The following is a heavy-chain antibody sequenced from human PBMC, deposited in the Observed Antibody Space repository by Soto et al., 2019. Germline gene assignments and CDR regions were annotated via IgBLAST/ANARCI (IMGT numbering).Heavy chain of an antibody. J-gene: IGHJ6*02. CDR2: IIPIFGTA. Sequence: QVQLVQSGAEVKKPGSSVKVSCKASGGTFSSYAISWVRQAPGQGLEWMGGIIPIFGTANYAQKFQGRVTITAXXSXSXXYMELSSLRSEDTAVYYCARESYSSSPNYYYGMDVWGQGTTVTVSS. D-gene: IGHD6-6*01. V-gene: IGHV1-69*12. CDR1: GGTFSSYA. CDR3: ARESYSSSPNYYYGMDV.